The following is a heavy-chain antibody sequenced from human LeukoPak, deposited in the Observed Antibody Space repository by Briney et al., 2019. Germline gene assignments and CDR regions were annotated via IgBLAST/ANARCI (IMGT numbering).Heavy chain of an antibody. CDR1: GFTFSSYG. D-gene: IGHD3-3*01. J-gene: IGHJ4*02. Sequence: GGSLRLSCAASGFTFSSYGMNWVRQAPGKGLEWVSSISSSSSYIYYADSVKGRFTISRDNAKNSLYLQMNSLRAEDTAVYYCANGSGAHFDYWGQGTLVTVSS. CDR2: ISSSSSYI. V-gene: IGHV3-21*01. CDR3: ANGSGAHFDY.